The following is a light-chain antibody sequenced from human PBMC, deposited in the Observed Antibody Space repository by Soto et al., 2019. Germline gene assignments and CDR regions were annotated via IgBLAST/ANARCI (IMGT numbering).Light chain of an antibody. CDR3: QQGWS. V-gene: IGKV1-5*01. J-gene: IGKJ1*01. CDR2: DAS. Sequence: DIQLTQSPSTLSASVGDRVTITCRASETISNWLVWYQQKPGQAPKFLIYDASTLQSGVPSRFSGSGFGTEFTLTISSLQPDDFATYYCQQGWSFGQGTKVDLK. CDR1: ETISNW.